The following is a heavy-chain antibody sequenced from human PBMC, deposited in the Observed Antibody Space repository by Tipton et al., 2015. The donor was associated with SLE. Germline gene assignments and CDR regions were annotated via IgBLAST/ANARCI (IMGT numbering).Heavy chain of an antibody. D-gene: IGHD3-10*01. CDR1: TFTFSNYW. CDR3: VRDPGP. J-gene: IGHJ4*02. Sequence: SLRLSCVASTFTFSNYWMSWVRQAPGKGLEWVANINQDGSRKHYVDSVKGRFSISRDNAKNSGYVQLNSLRAEDTAVYYCVRDPGPWGQGTLVTVS. CDR2: INQDGSRK. V-gene: IGHV3-7*03.